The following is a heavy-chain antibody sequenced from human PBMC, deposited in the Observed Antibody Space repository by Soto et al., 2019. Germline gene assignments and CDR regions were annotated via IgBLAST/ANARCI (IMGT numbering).Heavy chain of an antibody. CDR3: ARDRNDGDYAYYFDY. V-gene: IGHV1-69*01. J-gene: IGHJ4*02. D-gene: IGHD4-17*01. CDR1: GGTFSSYA. CDR2: IIPIFGTA. Sequence: QVQLVQSGAEVKKPGSSVKVSCKASGGTFSSYAISWVRQAPGQGLEWMGGIIPIFGTANYAQKFQGRVTITADEATSTAYMELSSLRSEDTAVYYCARDRNDGDYAYYFDYWGQGTLVTVSS.